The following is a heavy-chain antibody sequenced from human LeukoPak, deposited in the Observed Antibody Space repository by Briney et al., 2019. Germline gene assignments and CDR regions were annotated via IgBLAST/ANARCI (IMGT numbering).Heavy chain of an antibody. J-gene: IGHJ4*02. CDR1: GFTFSSYS. Sequence: PGGSLRLSCAASGFTFSSYSMNWVRQAPGKGLEWVSSISSSSSYIYYADSAKGRFTISRDNAKNSLYLQMNSLRAEDTAVYYCARDFNGPVVVTSFDYWGQGTLVTVSS. D-gene: IGHD3-22*01. CDR2: ISSSSSYI. CDR3: ARDFNGPVVVTSFDY. V-gene: IGHV3-21*01.